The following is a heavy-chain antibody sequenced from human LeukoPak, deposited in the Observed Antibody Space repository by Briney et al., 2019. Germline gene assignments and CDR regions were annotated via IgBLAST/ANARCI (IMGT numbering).Heavy chain of an antibody. Sequence: GGSLRLSCAASGFTFSSYWMSWVRQAPGKGLEWVANIKPDGSEKYYVDSVKGRFTISRDNAKNSLYLQMNSLRAEDTAIYYCAKGKTQYSSSCFDYWGQGTLVTVSS. CDR2: IKPDGSEK. D-gene: IGHD6-6*01. J-gene: IGHJ4*02. CDR3: AKGKTQYSSSCFDY. V-gene: IGHV3-7*03. CDR1: GFTFSSYW.